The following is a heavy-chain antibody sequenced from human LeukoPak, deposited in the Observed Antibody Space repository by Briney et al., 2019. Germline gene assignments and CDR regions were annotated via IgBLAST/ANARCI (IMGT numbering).Heavy chain of an antibody. D-gene: IGHD1-1*01. J-gene: IGHJ5*02. CDR1: GGSISNYY. CDR3: AREVPPGT. CDR2: IYYSGST. Sequence: SETLSLTCTVSGGSISNYYWNWIRQPPGKGLEWIGYIYYSGSTNYNPSLKSRVTISVDTSKNQFSLKLSSVTAADTAVYYCAREVPPGTWGQGTLVTVSS. V-gene: IGHV4-59*01.